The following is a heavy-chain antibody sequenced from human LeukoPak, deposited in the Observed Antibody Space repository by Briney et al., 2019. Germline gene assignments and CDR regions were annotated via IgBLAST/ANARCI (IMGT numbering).Heavy chain of an antibody. CDR3: AREWWASNNYGPDWDYYYYMDV. Sequence: PSETLSLTCTVSGGSISSYYWSWIRQPAGKGLEWIGRIYTSGSTNYNPSLKSRVTMSVDTSKNQFSLKLSSVTAADTAVYYCAREWWASNNYGPDWDYYYYMDVWGKGTTVTVSS. J-gene: IGHJ6*03. CDR1: GGSISSYY. V-gene: IGHV4-4*07. CDR2: IYTSGST. D-gene: IGHD5-18*01.